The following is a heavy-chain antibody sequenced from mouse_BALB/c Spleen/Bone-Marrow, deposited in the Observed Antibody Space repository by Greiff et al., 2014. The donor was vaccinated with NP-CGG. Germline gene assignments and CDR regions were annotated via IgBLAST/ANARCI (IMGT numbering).Heavy chain of an antibody. Sequence: VQLKQSGAELVKPGASVKLSCTASGFNIKDTYIHWVKQRPEQGLEWIGRIDPANGNTKYDPKFQGKATITTDTSSNTAYLQLSSLISEDTAVYYCAQGYDWAMDYWGQGTSVTVSS. CDR1: GFNIKDTY. CDR2: IDPANGNT. CDR3: AQGYDWAMDY. D-gene: IGHD2-14*01. J-gene: IGHJ4*01. V-gene: IGHV14-3*02.